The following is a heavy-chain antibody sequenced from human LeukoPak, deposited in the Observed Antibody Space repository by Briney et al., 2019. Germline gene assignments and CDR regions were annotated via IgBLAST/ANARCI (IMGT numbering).Heavy chain of an antibody. D-gene: IGHD3-10*01. CDR3: ARGRSMVRGVIEYFDY. V-gene: IGHV3-7*03. CDR1: GFTFSSYW. J-gene: IGHJ4*02. CDR2: IKQDGSEK. Sequence: GGSLRLSCAASGFTFSSYWMSWVRQAPGKGLEWVAKIKQDGSEKHYVDSVKGRFTISRDNAKNSLYLQMNSLRAEDTAVYYCARGRSMVRGVIEYFDYWGQGTLVTVSS.